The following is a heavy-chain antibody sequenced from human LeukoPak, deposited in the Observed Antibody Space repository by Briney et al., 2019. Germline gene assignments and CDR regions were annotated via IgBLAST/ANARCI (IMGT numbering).Heavy chain of an antibody. CDR3: AKGKRYPDY. D-gene: IGHD1-1*01. CDR1: GFTFSESW. Sequence: HPGGSLRLSCVVSGFTFSESWMSWVRQAPGKGLGWVASLNLDGSDKYYADSVKGRFTISRDNAKNSLYLQMDSLRVEDTAVYYCAKGKRYPDYWGQGTLVTVSS. CDR2: LNLDGSDK. V-gene: IGHV3-7*03. J-gene: IGHJ4*02.